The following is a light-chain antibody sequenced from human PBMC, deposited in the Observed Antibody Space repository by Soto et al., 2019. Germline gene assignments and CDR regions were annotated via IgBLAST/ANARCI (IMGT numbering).Light chain of an antibody. Sequence: DIQMTQSPSSLSASVGDRVTITCRASQSLRSYLNWYQQKPGKAPKLLIYAASSLQSGVPSRFSCSGSGTYFSLTISSLQPEDFAAYYCQQSYSTPYTFGQGTKLEIK. J-gene: IGKJ2*01. V-gene: IGKV1-39*01. CDR3: QQSYSTPYT. CDR1: QSLRSY. CDR2: AAS.